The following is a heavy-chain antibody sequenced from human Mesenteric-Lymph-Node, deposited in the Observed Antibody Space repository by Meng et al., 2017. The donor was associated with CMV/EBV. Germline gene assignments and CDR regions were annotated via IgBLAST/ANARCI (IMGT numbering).Heavy chain of an antibody. CDR3: ARGRPLYYYHGMDV. CDR1: GGTFSSYA. Sequence: SVKVSCKASGGTFSSYAISWVRQAPGQGLEWMGGIIPIFGTANYAQKFQGRVTITTDESTSTAYMELSSLRSEDTAVYYCARGRPLYYYHGMDVWGQGTTVTVSS. CDR2: IIPIFGTA. J-gene: IGHJ6*02. V-gene: IGHV1-69*05.